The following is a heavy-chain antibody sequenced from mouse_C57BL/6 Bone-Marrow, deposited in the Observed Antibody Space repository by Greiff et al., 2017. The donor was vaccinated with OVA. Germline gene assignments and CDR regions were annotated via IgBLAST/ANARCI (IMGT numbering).Heavy chain of an antibody. D-gene: IGHD2-3*01. CDR1: GYTFTSYW. V-gene: IGHV1-61*01. CDR2: IYPSDSET. CDR3: ARSPFYDGYYPWFAY. Sequence: VQLQQPGAELVRPGSSVKLSCKASGYTFTSYWMDWVKQRPGQGLEWIGNIYPSDSETHYNQKFKDKATLTVDKSSSTAYMQLSSLTSEDSAVCYCARSPFYDGYYPWFAYWGQGTLVTVSA. J-gene: IGHJ3*01.